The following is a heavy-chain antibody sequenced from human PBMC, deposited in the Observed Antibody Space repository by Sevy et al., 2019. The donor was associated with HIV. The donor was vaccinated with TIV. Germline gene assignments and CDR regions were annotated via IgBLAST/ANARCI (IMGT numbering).Heavy chain of an antibody. D-gene: IGHD5-12*01. J-gene: IGHJ4*02. CDR3: ARAVVEISTWRSDY. CDR1: GFTFSSYR. Sequence: GGSLRFSCAASGFTFSSYRMTWVRQAPGKGLEWVSCISSTSGYINYADSVKGRFTISRDNAKNLLYLQMDSLRAEDTDVYYCARAVVEISTWRSDYWGQGTLVTVSS. V-gene: IGHV3-21*01. CDR2: ISSTSGYI.